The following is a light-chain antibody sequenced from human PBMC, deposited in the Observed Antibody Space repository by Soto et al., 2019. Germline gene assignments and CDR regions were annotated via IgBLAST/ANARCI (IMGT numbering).Light chain of an antibody. CDR1: SSNIGSNT. J-gene: IGLJ2*01. CDR2: SNN. Sequence: QSVLTQPPSASETPGQRVTISCSGGSSNIGSNTVNWYQQLPGTAPKLLIYSNNQRPSGVPDRFSGSKSGTSASLAISGLQSEDEADYYCAAWDDSLNGVVFGGGTKLTVL. CDR3: AAWDDSLNGVV. V-gene: IGLV1-44*01.